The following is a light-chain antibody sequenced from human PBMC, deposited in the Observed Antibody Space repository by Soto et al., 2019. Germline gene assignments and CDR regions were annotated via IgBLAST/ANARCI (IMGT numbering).Light chain of an antibody. V-gene: IGKV1-39*01. CDR3: QQSYSTPIT. J-gene: IGKJ5*01. CDR2: DAS. CDR1: QSISSW. Sequence: DIQMTQSPSALSASVGDSVTITCRASQSISSWLAWYQQKPGKAPKLLIYDASSLQGGVPSRFSGSGSGTDFTLTSGSLQPDDFATYYCQQSYSTPITFGQGTRLEIK.